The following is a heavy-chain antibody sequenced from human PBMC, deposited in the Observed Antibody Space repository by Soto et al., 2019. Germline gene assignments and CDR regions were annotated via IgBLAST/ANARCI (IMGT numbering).Heavy chain of an antibody. CDR1: GYTFTTYA. J-gene: IGHJ6*02. CDR2: INAGNGNT. D-gene: IGHD6-6*01. CDR3: ARVVAARPGYYYYGMDV. V-gene: IGHV1-3*01. Sequence: ASVKVSCKASGYTFTTYAMHWVRQAPGQRLEWMGWINAGNGNTKYSQKFQGRVTITRDTSASTAYMELSSLRSEDTAVYYCARVVAARPGYYYYGMDVWGQGTTVTGSS.